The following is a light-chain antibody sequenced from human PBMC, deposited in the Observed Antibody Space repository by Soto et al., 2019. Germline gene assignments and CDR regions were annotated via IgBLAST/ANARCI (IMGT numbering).Light chain of an antibody. CDR2: GAS. CDR3: QQYGRPSRT. V-gene: IGKV3-20*01. J-gene: IGKJ1*01. CDR1: QSVSSY. Sequence: EIVLTQSPGTLSLSPGERATLSCRASQSVSSYLAWYQQKPGQAPRLLNYGASSRATGIPDRFSGSGSGTDFTLTISRLEPEDFAVYYCQQYGRPSRTFGQGTKVEIK.